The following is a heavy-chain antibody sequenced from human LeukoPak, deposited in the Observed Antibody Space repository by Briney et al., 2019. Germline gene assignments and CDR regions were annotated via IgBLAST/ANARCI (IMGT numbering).Heavy chain of an antibody. Sequence: SETLSLTCTVSGGSISSSSYYWGWIRQPPGKGLERIGSIYYSGSTYYNPSLKSRVTISVDTSKNQFSLKLSSVTAADTAVYYCATRGSFSDAVDIWGQGTMVTVSS. J-gene: IGHJ3*02. V-gene: IGHV4-39*07. CDR1: GGSISSSSYY. CDR2: IYYSGST. CDR3: ATRGSFSDAVDI.